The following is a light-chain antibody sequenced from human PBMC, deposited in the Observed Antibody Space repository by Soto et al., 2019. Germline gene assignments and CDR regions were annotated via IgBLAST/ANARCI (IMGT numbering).Light chain of an antibody. V-gene: IGKV3-15*01. CDR3: QQYNKLRYT. J-gene: IGKJ2*01. CDR1: QSVGRN. Sequence: EIVMTQSPVALSVSPGESAALSCRASQSVGRNFAWYQQRPGQAPRVLIYGTSTRATGVPARFSGSGSGTDFTLTISSLQSEDFAVYYCQQYNKLRYTFGQRTSLEI. CDR2: GTS.